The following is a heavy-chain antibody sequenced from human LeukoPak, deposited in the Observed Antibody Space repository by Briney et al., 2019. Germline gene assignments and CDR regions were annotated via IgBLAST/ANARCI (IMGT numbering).Heavy chain of an antibody. CDR2: IYTSGTT. CDR3: ARGGALGSGTFGNAFDI. J-gene: IGHJ3*02. D-gene: IGHD3-10*01. Sequence: SETLSLACTVSGGSISSYYWSWIRQPAGKGLEWIGRIYTSGTTNYNPSLKSRVTMSVDTSKNQFSLKLSSVTAADTAVFYCARGGALGSGTFGNAFDIWGQGTTVTVSS. V-gene: IGHV4-4*07. CDR1: GGSISSYY.